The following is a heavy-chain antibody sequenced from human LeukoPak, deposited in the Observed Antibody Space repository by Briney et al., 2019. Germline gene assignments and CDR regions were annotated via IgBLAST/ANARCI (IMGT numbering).Heavy chain of an antibody. V-gene: IGHV3-23*01. CDR1: GFTFSSYA. CDR3: AKDYSSSWYPYYFDY. J-gene: IGHJ4*02. Sequence: PGGSLRLSCAAFGFTFSSYAMSWVRQAPGKGLEWVSAISGSGGSTYYADSVKGRFTISRDNSKNTLYLQMNSLRAEDTAVYYCAKDYSSSWYPYYFDYWGQGTLVTVSS. CDR2: ISGSGGST. D-gene: IGHD6-13*01.